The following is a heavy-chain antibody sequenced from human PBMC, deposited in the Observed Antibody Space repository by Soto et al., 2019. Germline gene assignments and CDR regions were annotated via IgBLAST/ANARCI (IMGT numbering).Heavy chain of an antibody. Sequence: GGSLRLSCAASGFTFSSYAMSWVRQAPGKGLEWVSAISGSGGSTYYADSVKGRFTISRDNSKNTLYLQMNSLRAEDTAVYYCAKVRVRFRGLYDSSGYLATAAFDIWGQGTMVTVSS. CDR2: ISGSGGST. J-gene: IGHJ3*02. D-gene: IGHD3-22*01. V-gene: IGHV3-23*01. CDR3: AKVRVRFRGLYDSSGYLATAAFDI. CDR1: GFTFSSYA.